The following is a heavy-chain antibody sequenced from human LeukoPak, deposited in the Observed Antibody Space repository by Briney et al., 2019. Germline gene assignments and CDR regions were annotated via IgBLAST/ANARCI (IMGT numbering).Heavy chain of an antibody. CDR3: AREDLGFVLRFLRDV. J-gene: IGHJ6*02. CDR1: GFTFSDYY. V-gene: IGHV3-11*04. CDR2: ISSSGSAV. D-gene: IGHD3-3*01. Sequence: AGGSLRLSCAASGFTFSDYYMNWIRQAPGKGLEWVSYISSSGSAVHYADSVKGRFTISRDNTKNSLYLQMNSLRAEDTAVYYCAREDLGFVLRFLRDVWGQGTTVTVSS.